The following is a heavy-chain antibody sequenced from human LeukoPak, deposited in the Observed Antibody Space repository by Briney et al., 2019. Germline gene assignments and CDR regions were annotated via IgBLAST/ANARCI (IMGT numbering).Heavy chain of an antibody. D-gene: IGHD6-13*01. Sequence: ASVKVSCKASGYTFTSYDINWVRQATGQGLEWMGWMNPNSGNTGYAQKFQARVTMTRNTSISTAYMELSSLRSEDTAVYYCARCSFYYYYYGMDVWGQGTTVTVSS. V-gene: IGHV1-8*01. J-gene: IGHJ6*02. CDR3: ARCSFYYYYYGMDV. CDR2: MNPNSGNT. CDR1: GYTFTSYD.